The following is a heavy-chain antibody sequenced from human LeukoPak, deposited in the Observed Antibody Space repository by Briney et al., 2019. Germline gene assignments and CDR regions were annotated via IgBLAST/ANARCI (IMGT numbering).Heavy chain of an antibody. V-gene: IGHV3-23*01. CDR1: GFTFSSYW. CDR2: ISGSGGST. J-gene: IGHJ4*02. D-gene: IGHD2-15*01. CDR3: AKEREDRLYYFDY. Sequence: GGSLRLSCSASGFTFSSYWMHWVRQAPGKGLEWVSAISGSGGSTYYADSVKGRFTISRDNSKNTLYLQMNSLRAEDTAVYYCAKEREDRLYYFDYWGQGTLVTVSS.